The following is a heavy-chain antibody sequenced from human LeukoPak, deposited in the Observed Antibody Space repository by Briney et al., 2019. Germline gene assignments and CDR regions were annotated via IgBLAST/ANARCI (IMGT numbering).Heavy chain of an antibody. D-gene: IGHD2-15*01. CDR3: ASALNIDTQY. Sequence: PPGGSLRLSCAASGFTFRNYAMSWVRQAPGKGLEWVSVISSGGDNIYYADSVKGRFTISRDTSKNTLYLQMNSLGAEDTAVYYCASALNIDTQYWGQGTLVTVSS. J-gene: IGHJ4*02. CDR2: ISSGGDNI. V-gene: IGHV3-23*01. CDR1: GFTFRNYA.